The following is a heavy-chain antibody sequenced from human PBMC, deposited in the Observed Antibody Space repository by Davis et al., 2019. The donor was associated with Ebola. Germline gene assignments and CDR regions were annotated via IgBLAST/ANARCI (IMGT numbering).Heavy chain of an antibody. V-gene: IGHV4-34*01. Sequence: GSLRLSCAASGFTFSDYYMSWIRQPPGKGLEWIGEINHSGSTNYNPSLKSRVTISVDTSKNQFSLKLNSVTAADTAVYFCAREVPGAGHLDYWGQGILVTVSS. CDR2: INHSGST. CDR1: GFTFSDYY. CDR3: AREVPGAGHLDY. D-gene: IGHD6-13*01. J-gene: IGHJ4*02.